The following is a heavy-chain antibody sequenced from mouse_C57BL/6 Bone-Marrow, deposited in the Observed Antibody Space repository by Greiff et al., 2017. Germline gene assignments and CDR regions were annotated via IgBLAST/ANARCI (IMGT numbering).Heavy chain of an antibody. CDR3: ARSITTVVPFDY. CDR1: GYTFTSYW. D-gene: IGHD1-1*01. J-gene: IGHJ2*01. V-gene: IGHV1-64*01. Sequence: VKLQQPGAELVKPGASVKLSCKASGYTFTSYWMHWVKQRPGQGLEWIGMIHPNSGSTNYNEKFKSKATLTVDKSSSTAYMQLSSLTSEDSAVYYCARSITTVVPFDYWGQGTTLTVSS. CDR2: IHPNSGST.